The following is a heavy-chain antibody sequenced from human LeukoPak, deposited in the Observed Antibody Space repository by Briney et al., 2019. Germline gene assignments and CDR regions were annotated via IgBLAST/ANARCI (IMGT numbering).Heavy chain of an antibody. CDR1: GFTFSSYG. CDR3: AKELTPMKGMDV. V-gene: IGHV3-30*18. J-gene: IGHJ6*02. CDR2: ISYDGSNK. D-gene: IGHD1-14*01. Sequence: GGSLRLSCAASGFTFSSYGMHWVRQAPGEGLEWVAVISYDGSNKYYADSVKGRFTISRDNSKNTLYLQMNSLRAEDTAVYYCAKELTPMKGMDVWGQGTTVTVSS.